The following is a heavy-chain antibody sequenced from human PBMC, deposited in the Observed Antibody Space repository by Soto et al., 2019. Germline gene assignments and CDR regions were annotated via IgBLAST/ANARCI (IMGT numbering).Heavy chain of an antibody. V-gene: IGHV3-33*01. CDR3: ARDPSHGSGSYLDS. CDR2: IWYDGSNK. D-gene: IGHD3-10*01. Sequence: ESGGGVVQPGRSLRLSCAASGFIFSDYGMHWVRQAPCKGLEWVAVIWYDGSNKYYADSVKGRFTVSRDNFKNTLYLQMNGLRAEDTAVFYCARDPSHGSGSYLDSWGQGTLVTVSS. CDR1: GFIFSDYG. J-gene: IGHJ4*02.